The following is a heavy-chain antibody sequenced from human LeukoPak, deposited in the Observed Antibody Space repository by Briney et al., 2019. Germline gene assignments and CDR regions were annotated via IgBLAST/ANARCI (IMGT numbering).Heavy chain of an antibody. V-gene: IGHV3-48*02. CDR1: GFTVSSNY. D-gene: IGHD1-20*01. CDR3: GLTGTTGRPDY. Sequence: PGGSLRLSCAASGFTVSSNYMSWVRQAPGKGLEWVSYISSSSSTIYYADSVKGRFTISRDNAKNSLYLQMNSLRDDDTAVYYCGLTGTTGRPDYWGQGTLVTVSS. J-gene: IGHJ4*02. CDR2: ISSSSSTI.